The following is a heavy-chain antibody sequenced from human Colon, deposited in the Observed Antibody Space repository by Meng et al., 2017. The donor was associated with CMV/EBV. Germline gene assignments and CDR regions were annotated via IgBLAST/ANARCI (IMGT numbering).Heavy chain of an antibody. CDR3: ARGQFLHYFDD. Sequence: GGSLRLSCVVSGATFSDSVMSWVRQAPGKGLEWVAAISSRGDKRDYADSVKGRFTISRDNFRNTVILQMSSMKVEDTAVYYCARGQFLHYFDDWGRGTLVTVSS. D-gene: IGHD2/OR15-2a*01. J-gene: IGHJ4*02. CDR2: ISSRGDKR. V-gene: IGHV3-23*01. CDR1: GATFSDSV.